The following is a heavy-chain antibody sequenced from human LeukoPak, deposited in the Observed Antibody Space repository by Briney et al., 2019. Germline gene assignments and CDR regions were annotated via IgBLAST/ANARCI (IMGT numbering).Heavy chain of an antibody. V-gene: IGHV4-34*01. D-gene: IGHD3-3*01. Sequence: SETLSLTCAVYGGSSSGYYWSWIRQPPGKGLEWIGSIYYSGSTYYNPSLKSRVTISLDTSKNQFSLKLSFVTAADTAVYYCARAILSGYPDSWGQGTLVIVFS. CDR1: GGSSSGYY. CDR3: ARAILSGYPDS. CDR2: IYYSGST. J-gene: IGHJ4*02.